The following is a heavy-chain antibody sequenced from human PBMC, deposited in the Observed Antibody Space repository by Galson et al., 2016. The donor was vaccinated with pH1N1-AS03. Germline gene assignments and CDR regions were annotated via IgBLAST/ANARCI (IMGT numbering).Heavy chain of an antibody. CDR1: GFTFSGHA. CDR2: ISASGATT. Sequence: SLRLSCAASGFTFSGHAMNWVRQAPGKGLEWISGISASGATTYYAASVRGRLNISRDNSKDPLYLQMSSLRVEDTAVYYCAKDLYYYRRGYYFDQWGQGILVTVSS. D-gene: IGHD3-22*01. J-gene: IGHJ4*02. CDR3: AKDLYYYRRGYYFDQ. V-gene: IGHV3-23*01.